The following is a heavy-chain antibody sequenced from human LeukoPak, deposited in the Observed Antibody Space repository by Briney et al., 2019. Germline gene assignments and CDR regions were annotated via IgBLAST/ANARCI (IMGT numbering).Heavy chain of an antibody. CDR3: ARVQYQLLYRGRFDS. D-gene: IGHD2-2*02. J-gene: IGHJ4*02. V-gene: IGHV1-18*01. CDR1: GYTLSNYA. Sequence: ASVKVSCKASGYTLSNYALRCMRQAPGQGLEWMGWISAYNANTNYAQKLQGRVTMTTDTSTNTAYMELRSLRYDDTAVYYCARVQYQLLYRGRFDSWGQGTLVTVSS. CDR2: ISAYNANT.